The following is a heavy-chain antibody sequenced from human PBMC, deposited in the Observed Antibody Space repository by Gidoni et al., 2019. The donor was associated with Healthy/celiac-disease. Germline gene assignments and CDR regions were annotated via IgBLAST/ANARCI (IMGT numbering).Heavy chain of an antibody. CDR2: INHSGST. J-gene: IGHJ6*03. CDR3: ARSLAGATVFYYYYYMDV. Sequence: QVQLQQWGAGLLKPSETLSLTCAVSGGSFSGYYWSWIRQPPGKGLEWIGEINHSGSTNYNPSLKSRVTISVDTSKNQFSLKLSSVTAADTAVYYCARSLAGATVFYYYYYMDVWGKGTTVTVSS. CDR1: GGSFSGYY. V-gene: IGHV4-34*01. D-gene: IGHD1-26*01.